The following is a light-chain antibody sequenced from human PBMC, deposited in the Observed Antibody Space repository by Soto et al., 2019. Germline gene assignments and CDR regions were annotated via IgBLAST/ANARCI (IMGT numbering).Light chain of an antibody. V-gene: IGKV3-20*01. CDR3: QQYNSWSWT. CDR1: QSVSSSY. CDR2: GAS. J-gene: IGKJ1*01. Sequence: EIVLTQSPGTLSVSPGERASLSCRASQSVSSSYLAWYQQKPGQAPRLLIYGASSRATGIPDRFSGSGSGTDFTLTISRLEPEDFAVYYCQQYNSWSWTFGQGTKVDIK.